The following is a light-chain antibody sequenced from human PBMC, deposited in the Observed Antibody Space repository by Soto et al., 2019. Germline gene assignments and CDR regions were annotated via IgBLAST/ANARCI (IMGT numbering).Light chain of an antibody. CDR2: GAS. CDR1: QSVGSN. J-gene: IGKJ2*01. Sequence: EIVVTQSPATLSLSPGDRATLSCRASQSVGSNLAWYQQKPGQAPRLLIYGASTRDSNIPARFSAFGSGTEFTLIISSLQSEDFAVYYCQHYNTWPRYTFGQGTKLEIK. CDR3: QHYNTWPRYT. V-gene: IGKV3-15*01.